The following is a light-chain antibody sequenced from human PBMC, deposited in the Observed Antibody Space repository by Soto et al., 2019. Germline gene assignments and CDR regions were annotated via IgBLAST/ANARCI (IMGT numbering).Light chain of an antibody. Sequence: DIQMTQSPSTLSASVGDRVTITCRASQINSTWLAWYQQKPGKAPNLLIYKASRLESGVPSRFSGSGSGTEFTLTISILQPDDFATYYCQQYDSWPLTFGGGTKVEIK. V-gene: IGKV1-5*03. CDR3: QQYDSWPLT. CDR2: KAS. J-gene: IGKJ4*01. CDR1: QINSTW.